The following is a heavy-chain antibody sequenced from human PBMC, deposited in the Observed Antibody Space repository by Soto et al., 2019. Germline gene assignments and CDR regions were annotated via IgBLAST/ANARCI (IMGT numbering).Heavy chain of an antibody. CDR3: ARKGPEDWPLDY. Sequence: PSETLSLTCTVSGGSISSYYWSWIRQPPGKGLEWIGYIYYSGSTNYNPSLKSRVTISKDSSKNQVVLTMTNMGPMDTGTYYCARKGPEDWPLDYWGQGTLVTVSS. CDR2: IYYSGST. V-gene: IGHV4-59*01. CDR1: GGSISSYY. D-gene: IGHD3-9*01. J-gene: IGHJ4*02.